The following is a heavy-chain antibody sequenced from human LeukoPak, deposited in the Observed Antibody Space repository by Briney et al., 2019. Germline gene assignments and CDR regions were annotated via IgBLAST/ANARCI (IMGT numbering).Heavy chain of an antibody. J-gene: IGHJ6*02. V-gene: IGHV1-46*01. D-gene: IGHD5-12*01. Sequence: VASVKVSCKASGYTFTSYYMHWVRQAPGQGLEWMGIINPSGGSTSYAQKFQSRVTMTRDTSTSTVYMEMSSLRSEDTAVYYCAREREVARQYIYYYYGMDVWGQGTTVTVSS. CDR1: GYTFTSYY. CDR2: INPSGGST. CDR3: AREREVARQYIYYYYGMDV.